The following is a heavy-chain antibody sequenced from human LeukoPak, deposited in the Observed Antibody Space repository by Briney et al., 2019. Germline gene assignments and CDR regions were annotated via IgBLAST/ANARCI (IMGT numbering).Heavy chain of an antibody. Sequence: ASXXXXCKASXYTFXSYDINWVRQATGQGLEWMGWMNPNSGNTGYAQKFQGRVTITRNTAIRTDYMEMSSLRSEDTAVYYCARGFGGYETDYWGQGTLVTVSS. CDR2: MNPNSGNT. CDR3: ARGFGGYETDY. CDR1: XYTFXSYD. V-gene: IGHV1-8*01. J-gene: IGHJ4*02. D-gene: IGHD5-12*01.